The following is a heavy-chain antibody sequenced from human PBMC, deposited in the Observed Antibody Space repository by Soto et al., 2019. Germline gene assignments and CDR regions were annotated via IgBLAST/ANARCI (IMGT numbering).Heavy chain of an antibody. Sequence: GASVKVSCKASGGTFSSYAISWVRQAPGQGLEWMGGIISIFGTTNYAQKFEGRVTITADESTRTAYMELSRLRSEDTAVYYCARGPPLEVYNDYYYYSNGPHVWGQGTSVTVSS. CDR2: IISIFGTT. CDR3: ARGPPLEVYNDYYYYSNGPHV. V-gene: IGHV1-69*13. CDR1: GGTFSSYA. J-gene: IGHJ6*02. D-gene: IGHD3-22*01.